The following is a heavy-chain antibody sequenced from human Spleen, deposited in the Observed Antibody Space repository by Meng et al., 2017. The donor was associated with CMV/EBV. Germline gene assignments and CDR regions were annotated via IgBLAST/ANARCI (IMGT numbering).Heavy chain of an antibody. D-gene: IGHD3-10*01. CDR2: ISWNSNSI. CDR3: ARGGIGCFDL. CDR1: GFIFDDYA. J-gene: IGHJ2*01. Sequence: SLKISCVASGFIFDDYAMHWVRQVPGKGLEWVSGISWNSNSIGYADSVKGRFTISRDNAKNTLDLQMNNLRVEDTAVYYCARGGIGCFDLWGRGTLVTVSS. V-gene: IGHV3-9*01.